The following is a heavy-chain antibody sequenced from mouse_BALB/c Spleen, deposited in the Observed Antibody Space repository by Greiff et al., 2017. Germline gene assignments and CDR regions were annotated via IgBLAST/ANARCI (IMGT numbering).Heavy chain of an antibody. V-gene: IGHV1-7*01. CDR1: GYTFTSYW. CDR2: INPSTGYT. CDR3: ARSENSLLRLRYAMDY. D-gene: IGHD1-2*01. J-gene: IGHJ4*01. Sequence: QVQLQQSGAELAKPGASVKMSCKASGYTFTSYWMHWVKQRPGQGLEWIGYINPSTGYTEYNQKFKDKATLTADKSSSTAYMQLSSLTSEDSAVYYCARSENSLLRLRYAMDYWGQGTSVTVSS.